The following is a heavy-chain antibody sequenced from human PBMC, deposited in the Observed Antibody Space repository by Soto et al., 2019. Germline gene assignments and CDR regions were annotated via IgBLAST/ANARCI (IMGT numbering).Heavy chain of an antibody. CDR1: GGSMSSSGYY. J-gene: IGHJ4*02. CDR3: ASRSSTYFYDSIGQYFDY. CDR2: FYYSGST. Sequence: QLQLQESGPGLVKPSETLSLTCTVSGGSMSSSGYYWGWIRQPPGRGLEWIGSFYYSGSTYYNPSLKSRVTISVDTSKKQFSLKLSSVTAADTAVYYCASRSSTYFYDSIGQYFDYWGQGTLVTVSS. V-gene: IGHV4-39*01. D-gene: IGHD3-22*01.